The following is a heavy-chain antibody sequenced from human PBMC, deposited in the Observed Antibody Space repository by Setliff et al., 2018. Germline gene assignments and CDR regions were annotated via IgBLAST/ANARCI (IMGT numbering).Heavy chain of an antibody. CDR1: GFTFSSYW. CDR3: ASRNPTRRAVDSTPIDC. V-gene: IGHV3-7*03. D-gene: IGHD6-19*01. J-gene: IGHJ4*02. CDR2: IKQDGSEK. Sequence: PGGSLRLSCAASGFTFSSYWMSWVRQAPGKGLEWVANIKQDGSEKYYGDSVKGRFTISRDNAKNSLYLQMDSRRAEDTAMYHCASRNPTRRAVDSTPIDCWGQGALVTVSS.